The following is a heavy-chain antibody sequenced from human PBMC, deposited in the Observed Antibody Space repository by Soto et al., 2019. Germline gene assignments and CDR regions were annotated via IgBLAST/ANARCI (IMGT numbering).Heavy chain of an antibody. CDR3: AIVMDSYGLGVNDY. CDR1: SGSISSSIYY. D-gene: IGHD5-18*01. J-gene: IGHJ4*02. Sequence: SETLSLTCTVSSGSISSSIYYWGWIRQPPGKGLEWIASIHYTGNTYYNPSLKSRVTVSVDTSQNQFSLKLTSVIAADTAVYYCAIVMDSYGLGVNDYWGQGTVVTVSS. CDR2: IHYTGNT. V-gene: IGHV4-39*07.